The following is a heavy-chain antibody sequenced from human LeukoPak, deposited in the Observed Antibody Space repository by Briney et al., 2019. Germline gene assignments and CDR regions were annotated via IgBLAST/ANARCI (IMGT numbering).Heavy chain of an antibody. D-gene: IGHD6-19*01. J-gene: IGHJ3*02. V-gene: IGHV4-30-4*08. CDR2: IYYSGST. Sequence: PSQTLSLTCTVSGGSISSGDYYWSWIRQPPGKGLEWIGYIYYSGSTYYNPSLKSRVTISVDTSKNQFSLKLSSVTTADTAVYYCARVLSAVAGPRSAFDIWGQGTMVTVSS. CDR3: ARVLSAVAGPRSAFDI. CDR1: GGSISSGDYY.